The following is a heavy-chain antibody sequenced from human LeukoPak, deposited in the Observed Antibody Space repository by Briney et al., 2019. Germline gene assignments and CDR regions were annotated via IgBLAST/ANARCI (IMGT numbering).Heavy chain of an antibody. CDR3: ARLIGVAAATTNWFDP. J-gene: IGHJ5*02. D-gene: IGHD6-13*01. V-gene: IGHV4-59*01. CDR2: IYNSGST. Sequence: SETLSLTCTVSGGSISSYYWSWIRQPPGKGLEWIGYIYNSGSTNYNPSLKSRVTISVDTSKNQFSLKLSSVTAADTAVYYCARLIGVAAATTNWFDPWGQGTLVTVSS. CDR1: GGSISSYY.